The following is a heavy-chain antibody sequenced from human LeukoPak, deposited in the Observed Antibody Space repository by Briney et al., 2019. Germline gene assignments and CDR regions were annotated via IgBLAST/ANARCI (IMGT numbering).Heavy chain of an antibody. CDR1: GYTFTSYA. V-gene: IGHV7-4-1*02. CDR3: ARVPYYDILTGYHQTFDY. CDR2: INTNTGNP. J-gene: IGHJ4*02. Sequence: ASVKVSCKASGYTFTSYAMNWVRQAPGQGLEWMGWINTNTGNPTYALGFTGRFVFSLDTSVSTAYLQISSLKAEDTAVYYCARVPYYDILTGYHQTFDYWGQGTLVTVSS. D-gene: IGHD3-9*01.